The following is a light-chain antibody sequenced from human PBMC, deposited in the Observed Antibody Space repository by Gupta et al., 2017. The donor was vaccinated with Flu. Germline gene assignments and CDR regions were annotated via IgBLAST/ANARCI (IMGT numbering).Light chain of an antibody. Sequence: DIQMTQSPSSVSASVRDRVTVTCRASQVIYSQLGWYQQKPGKAPKLLIYPASTLQSWVPSRLNGSASETDFTRTITSLQPEDAATYYCQQAYSFPLTFGGGSRVEIK. V-gene: IGKV1-12*01. CDR1: QVIYSQ. CDR2: PAS. CDR3: QQAYSFPLT. J-gene: IGKJ4*01.